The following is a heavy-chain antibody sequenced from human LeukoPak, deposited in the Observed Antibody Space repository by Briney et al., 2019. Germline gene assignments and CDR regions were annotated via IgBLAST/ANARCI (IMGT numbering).Heavy chain of an antibody. CDR3: ARGYYDSSGYSNAFDL. J-gene: IGHJ3*01. Sequence: SETLSLTCAVYGGSFSGYYWTWIRQPPGKGLEWIGEIKHSGSINYNPSLKSRVTISVDTSKNQFSLKLSSVTAADTAVYYCARGYYDSSGYSNAFDLWGQGTMVIVSS. V-gene: IGHV4-34*01. CDR2: IKHSGSI. CDR1: GGSFSGYY. D-gene: IGHD3-22*01.